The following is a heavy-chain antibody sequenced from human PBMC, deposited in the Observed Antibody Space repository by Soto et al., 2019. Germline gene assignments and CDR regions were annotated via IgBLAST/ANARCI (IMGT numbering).Heavy chain of an antibody. CDR3: ARSEEDSDYYYYGMDV. D-gene: IGHD2-15*01. Sequence: PSQTLSLTCVGSGDTVCSNSVAWNWVRQSPSRGLEWLGRTYYRSRWYSDYAVSVRSRIDINADTSKNQVSLQLNSVTPEDTAVYYCARSEEDSDYYYYGMDVWGQGTTVTVSS. J-gene: IGHJ6*02. V-gene: IGHV6-1*01. CDR1: GDTVCSNSVA. CDR2: TYYRSRWYS.